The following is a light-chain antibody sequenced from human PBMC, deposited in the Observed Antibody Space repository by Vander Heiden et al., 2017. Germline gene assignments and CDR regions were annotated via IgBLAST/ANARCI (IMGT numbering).Light chain of an antibody. CDR3: AAWDDSLSGLVV. Sequence: QSVLTQPPSASGTPGQRVTISCSGSSSNIGSNYVYWYQQLPGTAPKLLIYRKNQRPSGVPDRFSGFKSGTSASLAISGLRSEDEADYYGAAWDDSLSGLVVCGGGTKLTVL. J-gene: IGLJ2*01. CDR1: SSNIGSNY. CDR2: RKN. V-gene: IGLV1-47*01.